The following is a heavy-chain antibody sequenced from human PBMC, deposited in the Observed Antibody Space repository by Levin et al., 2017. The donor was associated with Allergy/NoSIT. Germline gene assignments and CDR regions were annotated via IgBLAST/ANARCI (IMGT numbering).Heavy chain of an antibody. CDR3: ARDVLGYCTSVSCYSARDYDY. V-gene: IGHV3-30-3*01. CDR2: VSYGGDTE. CDR1: GFTFSTYA. J-gene: IGHJ4*02. D-gene: IGHD2-2*03. Sequence: GESLKISCAASGFTFSTYAMHWVRQAPGKGLEWVAVVSYGGDTEYYADSVKGRFTISRDNSKNTMYLQMNSLRAEDTAVYFCARDVLGYCTSVSCYSARDYDYWGQGTLVTISS.